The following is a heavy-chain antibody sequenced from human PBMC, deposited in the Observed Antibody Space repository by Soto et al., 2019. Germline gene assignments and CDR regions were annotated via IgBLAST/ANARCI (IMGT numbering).Heavy chain of an antibody. V-gene: IGHV3-74*01. J-gene: IGHJ4*02. CDR1: GLTFSSFS. Sequence: GGSLRLSCSASGLTFSSFSMHWVRQAPGKGLVWVSRINSDGSTTSYADSVKGRFTISRDNAKNTLYLQMNSLRAEDTAVYYCTGLPYWGQGTLVTVSS. CDR2: INSDGSTT. CDR3: TGLPY.